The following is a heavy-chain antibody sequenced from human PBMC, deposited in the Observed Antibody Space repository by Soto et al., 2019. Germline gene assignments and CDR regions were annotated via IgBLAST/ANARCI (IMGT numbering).Heavy chain of an antibody. CDR1: GGTFSSYT. CDR2: IIPILGIA. CDR3: AKFVWLPVSVYFYY. D-gene: IGHD5-12*01. V-gene: IGHV1-69*02. J-gene: IGHJ4*02. Sequence: ASVKVSCKASGGTFSSYTISWVRQAPGQGLEWMGRIIPILGIANYAQKFQGRVTITADKSTSTAYMELSSLRSEDTAVYYCAKFVWLPVSVYFYYWGQGILVTVSS.